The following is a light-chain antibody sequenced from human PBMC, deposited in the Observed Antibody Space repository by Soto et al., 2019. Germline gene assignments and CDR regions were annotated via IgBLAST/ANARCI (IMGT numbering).Light chain of an antibody. CDR1: SSDVGGYNY. CDR2: DVS. CDR3: SSYTSSSTLGHVV. V-gene: IGLV2-14*01. Sequence: QSALTQPACVSGSPGQSITISCPGTSSDVGGYNYVSWYQQHPGKAPKLMIYDVSNRPSGVSNRFSGSKSGNTASLTISGLQAEDEADYYCSSYTSSSTLGHVVFGGGTKVTV. J-gene: IGLJ2*01.